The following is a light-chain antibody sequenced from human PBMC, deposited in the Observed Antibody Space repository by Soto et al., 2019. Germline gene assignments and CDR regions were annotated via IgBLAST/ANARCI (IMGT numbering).Light chain of an antibody. CDR3: QAWATNAVV. CDR2: QDD. Sequence: SYELTQPPSVSVSPGQTASITCSGDELGDKYVYWYQQKPGQSPVLVIYQDDKRPSGIPERFSGSNSGNTATLTISGTQAMDEADYYCQAWATNAVVFGGGTKVTVL. V-gene: IGLV3-1*01. CDR1: ELGDKY. J-gene: IGLJ2*01.